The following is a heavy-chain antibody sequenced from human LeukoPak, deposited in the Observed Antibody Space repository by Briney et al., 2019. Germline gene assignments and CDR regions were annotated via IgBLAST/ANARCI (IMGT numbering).Heavy chain of an antibody. CDR1: GYTFSNYG. J-gene: IGHJ4*02. Sequence: ASVNVSCKASGYTFSNYGISWVRQTPGQGLEWMGWISAYNGNTNYAQKLQGRVTMTTDTSTNTADMELRSLRSDDTAVYYCARSFNSRTFDYWGQGILVTVSS. D-gene: IGHD2/OR15-2a*01. V-gene: IGHV1-18*01. CDR3: ARSFNSRTFDY. CDR2: ISAYNGNT.